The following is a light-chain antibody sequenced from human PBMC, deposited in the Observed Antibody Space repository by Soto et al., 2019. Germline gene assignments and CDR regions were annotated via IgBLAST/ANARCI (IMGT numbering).Light chain of an antibody. CDR1: QDIGTY. J-gene: IGKJ4*01. CDR3: QQSYSTPRAT. V-gene: IGKV1-8*01. Sequence: AIRVTQSPSSFSSSTLERFSITCRATQDIGTYLAWYQQIPGKAPKLLIYDASTLQSGVPSRFSGSGSGTDFTLTISILQPEDFATYYCQQSYSTPRATFGGGTKVDIK. CDR2: DAS.